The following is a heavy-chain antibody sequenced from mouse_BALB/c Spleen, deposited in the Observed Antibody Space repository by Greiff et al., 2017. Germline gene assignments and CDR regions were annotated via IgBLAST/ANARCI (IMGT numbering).Heavy chain of an antibody. Sequence: DVKLQESGAELVRSGASVKLSCTASGFNIKDYYMHWVKQRPEQGLEWIGWIDPENGDTEYAPKFQGKATMTADTSSNTAYLQLSSLTSEDTAVYYCQATVPYSMDYWDQGTSVTVSS. CDR3: QATVPYSMDY. D-gene: IGHD3-2*02. CDR1: GFNIKDYY. V-gene: IGHV14-4*02. CDR2: IDPENGDT. J-gene: IGHJ4*01.